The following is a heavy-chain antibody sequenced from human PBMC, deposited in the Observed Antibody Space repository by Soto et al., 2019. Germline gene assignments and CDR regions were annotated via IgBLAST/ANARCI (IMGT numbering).Heavy chain of an antibody. D-gene: IGHD2-2*01. CDR1: GGTLSSYT. CDR3: ARDQIGYCSSTSCPSGWFDP. J-gene: IGHJ5*02. V-gene: IGHV1-18*01. Sequence: ASVKVSCKASGGTLSSYTISWVRQAPGQGLEWMGRIIPILGNTNYAQKLQGRVTMTTDTSTSTAYMELRSLRSDDTAVYYCARDQIGYCSSTSCPSGWFDPWGQGTLVTVSS. CDR2: IIPILGNT.